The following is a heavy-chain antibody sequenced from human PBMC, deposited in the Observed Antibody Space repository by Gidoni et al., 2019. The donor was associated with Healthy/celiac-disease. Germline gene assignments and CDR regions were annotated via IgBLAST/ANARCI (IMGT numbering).Heavy chain of an antibody. Sequence: EVQLVESGGGLVKPGGALRLSCAASGFTFSNAWLSWFRPAPGKGLEWVGRIKSKTDGGTTDYAAPVKGRFTISRDDSKNTLYLQMNSLKTEDTAVYYCTSCHPYYDYVWGSYRIDAFDIWGQGTMVTVSS. J-gene: IGHJ3*02. CDR2: IKSKTDGGTT. D-gene: IGHD3-16*02. CDR3: TSCHPYYDYVWGSYRIDAFDI. CDR1: GFTFSNAW. V-gene: IGHV3-15*01.